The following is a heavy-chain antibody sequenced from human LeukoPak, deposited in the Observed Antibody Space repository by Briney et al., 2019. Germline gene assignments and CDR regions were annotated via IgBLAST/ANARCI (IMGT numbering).Heavy chain of an antibody. CDR2: ISSSSSYI. J-gene: IGHJ3*02. V-gene: IGHV3-21*01. D-gene: IGHD6-19*01. CDR3: AREFWGPIAVAGSRSAFDI. CDR1: GFTFSSYS. Sequence: GGSRRLSCAASGFTFSSYSMNWVRQAPGKGLEWVSSISSSSSYIYYADSVKGRFTISRDNAKNSLYLQMNSLRAEDTAVYYCAREFWGPIAVAGSRSAFDIWGQGTMVTVSS.